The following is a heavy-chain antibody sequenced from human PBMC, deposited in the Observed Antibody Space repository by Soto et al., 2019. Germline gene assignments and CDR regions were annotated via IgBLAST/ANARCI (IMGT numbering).Heavy chain of an antibody. Sequence: SVKVSCKASGYSFTGNSIHWVRQAPGQGLEWMGRIIPSLGIANYAQKFQGRVTITADKSTSTAYMELSSLRSEDTAVYYCARDGTIFGVVITFDYWGQGTLVTVSS. V-gene: IGHV1-69*04. J-gene: IGHJ4*02. CDR3: ARDGTIFGVVITFDY. CDR1: GYSFTGNS. D-gene: IGHD3-3*01. CDR2: IIPSLGIA.